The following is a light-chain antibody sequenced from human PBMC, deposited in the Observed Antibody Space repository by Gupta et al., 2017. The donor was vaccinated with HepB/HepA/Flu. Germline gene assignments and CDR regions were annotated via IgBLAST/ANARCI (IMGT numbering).Light chain of an antibody. V-gene: IGKV3-11*01. CDR1: QSVSSY. CDR2: DAS. J-gene: IGKJ3*01. CDR3: QQRSNWST. Sequence: EIVLTQSPATLSLSPGDTATLSCRASQSVSSYLAWYQQKPGQAPRLLIYDASTRATGIPDRFSGSGSGTDFTLTISSLEPEDLAVYYCQQRSNWSTFGPGTKVDIK.